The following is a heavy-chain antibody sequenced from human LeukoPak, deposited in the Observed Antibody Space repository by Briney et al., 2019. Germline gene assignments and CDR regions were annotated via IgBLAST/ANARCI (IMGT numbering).Heavy chain of an antibody. V-gene: IGHV1-8*01. CDR1: GYTFTNYD. CDR2: MNPNSGNT. Sequence: ASVKVSCKASGYTFTNYDINWVRQATGQGLEWMGWMNPNSGNTGYAQNFQGRVTMTRDTSISTAYMQVTSLRSEDTAIYYCARCRITMVRGVIIPFDYWGQGTLVTVSS. J-gene: IGHJ4*02. CDR3: ARCRITMVRGVIIPFDY. D-gene: IGHD3-10*01.